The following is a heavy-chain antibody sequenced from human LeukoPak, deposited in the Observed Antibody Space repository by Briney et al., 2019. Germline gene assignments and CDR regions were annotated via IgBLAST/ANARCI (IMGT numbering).Heavy chain of an antibody. Sequence: GGSLRLSCAASGFTFSSYEMNWVRQAPGKGLGWVSYISSSGSIIYYADSVKGRFTISRDNAKNLLYLQMNTLRAEDTAVYYCAAPDYDSIAFDFWGQGTMVTVSS. CDR1: GFTFSSYE. J-gene: IGHJ3*01. D-gene: IGHD3-22*01. CDR2: ISSSGSII. V-gene: IGHV3-48*03. CDR3: AAPDYDSIAFDF.